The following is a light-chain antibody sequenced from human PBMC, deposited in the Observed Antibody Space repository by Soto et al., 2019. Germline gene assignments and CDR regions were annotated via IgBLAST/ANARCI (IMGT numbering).Light chain of an antibody. J-gene: IGKJ1*01. V-gene: IGKV3-20*01. CDR1: QTIGSNY. CDR2: GAS. CDR3: QQYRTSPWT. Sequence: DIVLTQSPGTLSLSPGEGATLSCRASQTIGSNYLAWYQHQPGQAPRLLIQGASSRATAVPDRFSGSGSGTDFTLTISRLEPDDFAVYCCQQYRTSPWTFGQGTKVEI.